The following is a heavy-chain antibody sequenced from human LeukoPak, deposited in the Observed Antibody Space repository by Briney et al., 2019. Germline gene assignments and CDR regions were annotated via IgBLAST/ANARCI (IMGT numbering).Heavy chain of an antibody. Sequence: PGGSLRLSCAASGFTFRSFAVSWVRQAPRKGLEWVSVISGSGDSTSYADSVKGRFTVSRDNSKNTLYLQMNSLRAEDTAIYYCTKGSVLTIFGMAWHAFDIWGQGTMVTVSP. D-gene: IGHD3-3*01. CDR1: GFTFRSFA. CDR3: TKGSVLTIFGMAWHAFDI. V-gene: IGHV3-23*01. J-gene: IGHJ3*02. CDR2: ISGSGDST.